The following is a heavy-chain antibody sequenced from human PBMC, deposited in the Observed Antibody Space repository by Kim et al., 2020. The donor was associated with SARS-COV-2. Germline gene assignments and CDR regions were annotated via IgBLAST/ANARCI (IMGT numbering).Heavy chain of an antibody. D-gene: IGHD6-13*01. Sequence: GGSLRLSCAASGFTFSSYSMNWVRQAPGKGLEWVSYISSSSSTIYYADSVKGRFTISRDNAKNSLYLQMNSLRAEDTAVYYCAGSHRVLPGIAGGDVWGQGTLVTVSS. CDR3: AGSHRVLPGIAGGDV. CDR2: ISSSSSTI. CDR1: GFTFSSYS. J-gene: IGHJ4*02. V-gene: IGHV3-48*04.